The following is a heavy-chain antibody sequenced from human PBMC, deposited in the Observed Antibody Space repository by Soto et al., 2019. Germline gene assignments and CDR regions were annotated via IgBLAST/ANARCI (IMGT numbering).Heavy chain of an antibody. CDR1: GYTFTGYY. V-gene: IGHV1-18*04. CDR2: INPNNGDT. J-gene: IGHJ4*02. Sequence: QVQLVQSGAEVKKPGASVKVSCKASGYTFTGYYIHWVRQAPGQGLEWMGWINPNNGDTNYAQNLQGRVTMTTDTSTTTAYMELRSLRSDDTAVYYCAREWMGSTSYWGQGTLVTVSS. D-gene: IGHD1-26*01. CDR3: AREWMGSTSY.